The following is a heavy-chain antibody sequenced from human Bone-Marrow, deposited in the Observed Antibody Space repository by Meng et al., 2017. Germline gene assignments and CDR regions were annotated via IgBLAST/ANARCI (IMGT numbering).Heavy chain of an antibody. V-gene: IGHV3-33*01. J-gene: IGHJ5*01. D-gene: IGHD4-17*01. CDR3: ARDGEHRENTYGDYVVWFDS. Sequence: GESLKISCAASGFTFSSYGMHWVRQAPGKGLEWVAVIWYDGSIKYYADSVKGRFTISRDNSKNTLYLQMNTLRDEDTAVYYCARDGEHRENTYGDYVVWFDSWGQGTLVTVSS. CDR1: GFTFSSYG. CDR2: IWYDGSIK.